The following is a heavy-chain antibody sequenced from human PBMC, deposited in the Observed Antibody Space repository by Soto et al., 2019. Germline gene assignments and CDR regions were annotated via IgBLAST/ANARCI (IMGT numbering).Heavy chain of an antibody. Sequence: ASVKVSCKASGYTFTSYARHWVRQAPGQRLEWMGWINAGNGNTKYSQKFQGRVTITRDTSASTAYMELSSLNTEDTAVYYCATGLLRYYAYWGHGTLVTVSS. CDR2: INAGNGNT. J-gene: IGHJ4*01. CDR1: GYTFTSYA. D-gene: IGHD3-9*01. CDR3: ATGLLRYYAY. V-gene: IGHV1-3*01.